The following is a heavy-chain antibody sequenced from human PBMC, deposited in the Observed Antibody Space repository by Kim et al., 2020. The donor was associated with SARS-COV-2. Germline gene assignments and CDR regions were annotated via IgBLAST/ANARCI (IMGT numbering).Heavy chain of an antibody. CDR2: IYSGGST. Sequence: GGSLRLSCAASGFTVSSNYMSWVRQAPGKGLEWVSVIYSGGSTYYADSVKGRFTISRDNSKNTLYLQMNSLRAEDTAVYYCARGRGGGWTSSGSSWYFDLWGRGTLVTVSS. CDR3: ARGRGGGWTSSGSSWYFDL. J-gene: IGHJ2*01. D-gene: IGHD6-13*01. CDR1: GFTVSSNY. V-gene: IGHV3-53*01.